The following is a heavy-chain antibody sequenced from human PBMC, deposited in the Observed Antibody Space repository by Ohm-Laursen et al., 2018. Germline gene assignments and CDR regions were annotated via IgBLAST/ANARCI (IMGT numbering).Heavy chain of an antibody. Sequence: SLRLSCSASGFTFDDYAMHWVRQAPGKGLEWVSGISWNSGSIGYAGSVKGRFTISRDNAKNSLYLQMNSLRAEDTALYYCAKARYDFWSGYQVRTFDYWGQGTLVTVSS. D-gene: IGHD3-3*01. V-gene: IGHV3-9*01. CDR2: ISWNSGSI. J-gene: IGHJ4*02. CDR1: GFTFDDYA. CDR3: AKARYDFWSGYQVRTFDY.